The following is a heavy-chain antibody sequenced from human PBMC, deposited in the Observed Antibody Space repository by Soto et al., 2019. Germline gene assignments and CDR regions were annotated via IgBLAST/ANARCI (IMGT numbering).Heavy chain of an antibody. CDR2: IKQDGSEK. V-gene: IGHV3-7*01. J-gene: IGHJ4*02. CDR3: ARALDPYYYDSSGYDPSGY. CDR1: GFTFSSYW. D-gene: IGHD3-22*01. Sequence: PGGSLRLSCAASGFTFSSYWMSWVRQAPGKGLEWVANIKQDGSEKYYVDSVKGRFTISRDNAKNSLYLQMNSLRAEDTAVYYCARALDPYYYDSSGYDPSGYWGQGTLVTVSS.